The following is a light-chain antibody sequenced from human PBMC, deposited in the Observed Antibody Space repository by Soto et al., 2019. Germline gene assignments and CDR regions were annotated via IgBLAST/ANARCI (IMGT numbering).Light chain of an antibody. CDR2: EGT. CDR1: SSDVGKYNL. J-gene: IGLJ1*01. V-gene: IGLV2-23*01. Sequence: QSALTQPASVSGSPGQSITISCTGTSSDVGKYNLVSWYQQHPGEAPKLMIYEGTKRPSGVSNRFSGSKSGNTASLTISGLQAEDEADYYCCSYAGSSFYVFGTGTKVTVL. CDR3: CSYAGSSFYV.